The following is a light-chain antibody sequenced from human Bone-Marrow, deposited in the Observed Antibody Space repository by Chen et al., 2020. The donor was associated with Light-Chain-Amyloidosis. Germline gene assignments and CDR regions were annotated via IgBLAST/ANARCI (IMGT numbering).Light chain of an antibody. J-gene: IGLJ1*01. CDR1: SSDVGGYNY. V-gene: IGLV2-14*01. CDR3: SSYTSSSTVV. CDR2: EVS. Sequence: QSALPPPASVAGSPGQSVPISCPGTSSDVGGYNYVSWYQQHPGKAPKLMIYEVSNRPSGVSNRFSGSKSGNTASLTISGLQAEDEADYYCSSYTSSSTVVFGTGTKVTVL.